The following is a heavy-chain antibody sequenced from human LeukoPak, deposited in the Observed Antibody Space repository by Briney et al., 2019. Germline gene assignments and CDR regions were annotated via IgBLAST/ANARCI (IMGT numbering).Heavy chain of an antibody. Sequence: SETLSLTCTVSGSSISNSFWSWIRQPPGKGLEWIAYIYYTGNTKYNPSLKSRVTISVDTSKNQFSLRLSSVTAEDTAVYYCARDSGSSPTFDYWGQGTLVTVSS. CDR1: GSSISNSF. J-gene: IGHJ4*02. CDR2: IYYTGNT. V-gene: IGHV4-59*01. D-gene: IGHD1-26*01. CDR3: ARDSGSSPTFDY.